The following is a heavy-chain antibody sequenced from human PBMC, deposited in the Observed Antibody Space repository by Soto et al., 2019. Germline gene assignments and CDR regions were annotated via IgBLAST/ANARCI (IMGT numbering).Heavy chain of an antibody. CDR2: ISSSSSTI. D-gene: IGHD3-9*01. CDR3: ARAANYDILTGYYRISNFDY. J-gene: IGHJ4*02. Sequence: EVQLVESGGGLVQPGGSLRLSCAASGFTFSSYSMNWVRQAPGKGLEWVSYISSSSSTIYYADSVKGRFTISRDNAKNSLYLQMDSLRDEDTAVYYCARAANYDILTGYYRISNFDYWGQGTLVTVSS. V-gene: IGHV3-48*02. CDR1: GFTFSSYS.